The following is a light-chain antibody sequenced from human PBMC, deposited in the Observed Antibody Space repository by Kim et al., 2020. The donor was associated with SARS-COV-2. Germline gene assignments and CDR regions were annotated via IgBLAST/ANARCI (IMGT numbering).Light chain of an antibody. V-gene: IGKV3-15*01. CDR2: GAS. CDR1: QSVSSN. Sequence: EVVMTQSPATLSVSPGERATLSCRASQSVSSNLAWYQQKPGQAPRLLISGASTRATGIPVRFSGSGSGTDFTLTISSLQSEDFAVYYCQQYNKWPRTFGQGTKVDIK. J-gene: IGKJ1*01. CDR3: QQYNKWPRT.